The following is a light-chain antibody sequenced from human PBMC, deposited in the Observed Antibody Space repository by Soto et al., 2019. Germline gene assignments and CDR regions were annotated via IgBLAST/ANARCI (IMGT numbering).Light chain of an antibody. CDR1: QNINSY. CDR3: QESYNHGT. CDR2: AAS. Sequence: DIQMTQSPTSLSASVGDRVTITCRASQNINSYLNWYQQKPGKAPQLLIYAASTLQSGVPSMFSGRGSGTGFTLTISNLQPEDCATYFCQESYNHGTFGQGTKVEIK. V-gene: IGKV1-39*01. J-gene: IGKJ2*01.